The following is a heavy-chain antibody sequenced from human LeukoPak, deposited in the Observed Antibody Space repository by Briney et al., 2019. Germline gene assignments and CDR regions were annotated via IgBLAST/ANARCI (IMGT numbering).Heavy chain of an antibody. CDR1: GFTLSRYP. J-gene: IGHJ4*02. CDR3: AREDPPGATDY. Sequence: GGSLRLSCAASGFTLSRYPMHWVRQAPGKGLESVSAISSSGHSTYYANSVRGRFTISEDSSKNTLYLQMGSLRPEDTAVYFCAREDPPGATDYRGQGTLVTVSS. V-gene: IGHV3-64*01. CDR2: ISSSGHST. D-gene: IGHD1-14*01.